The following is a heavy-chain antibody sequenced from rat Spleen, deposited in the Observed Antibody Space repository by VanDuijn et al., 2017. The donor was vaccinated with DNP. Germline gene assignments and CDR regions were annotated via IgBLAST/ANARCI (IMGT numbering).Heavy chain of an antibody. J-gene: IGHJ2*01. V-gene: IGHV5-27*01. D-gene: IGHD3-8*01. CDR2: ISTGGGNT. CDR1: GITFSDHN. CDR3: TINPHIRTAAPFDY. Sequence: EVQLVESGGGLVQPGRSLKLSCTVSGITFSDHNMACVRQAPKKGLDWVASISTGGGNTYYRDSVKGRFTISRDNAKSTLYLQVNSLMSEDTTTYYGTINPHIRTAAPFDYWGQGVMVTVSS.